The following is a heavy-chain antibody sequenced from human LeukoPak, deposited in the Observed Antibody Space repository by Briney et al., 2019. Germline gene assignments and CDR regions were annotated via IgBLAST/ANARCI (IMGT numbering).Heavy chain of an antibody. J-gene: IGHJ4*02. CDR2: IWYDGSNK. Sequence: PGRSLRLSCAASGFTFSSYGMHWVRQAPGKGLEWVAVIWYDGSNKYYADSVKGRFTIPRDNSKNTLYLQMNSLRAEDTAVYYCAKDVGDIPEGYFDYWGQGTMVTVSS. CDR3: AKDVGDIPEGYFDY. D-gene: IGHD2-15*01. V-gene: IGHV3-33*06. CDR1: GFTFSSYG.